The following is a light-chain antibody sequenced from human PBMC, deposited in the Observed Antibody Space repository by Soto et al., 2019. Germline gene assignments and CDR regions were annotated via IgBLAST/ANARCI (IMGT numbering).Light chain of an antibody. CDR2: LGS. CDR3: MQSLLPPHT. CDR1: QSLLRTNGYNY. J-gene: IGKJ5*01. Sequence: DIVMTQSPLSLPVIPGEPASISCGASQSLLRTNGYNYVDWYLQKPGQSPQLLIYLGSSRASGVPDRFSGSGSGTHFTLKISRVEAEDVGVYYCMQSLLPPHTFGQGTRLEIK. V-gene: IGKV2-28*01.